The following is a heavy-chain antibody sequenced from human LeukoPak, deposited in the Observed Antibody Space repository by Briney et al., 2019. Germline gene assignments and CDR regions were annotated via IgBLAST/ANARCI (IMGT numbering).Heavy chain of an antibody. V-gene: IGHV3-74*01. CDR1: GFTFSRYW. CDR2: INSDGSST. D-gene: IGHD2-2*01. J-gene: IGHJ3*02. Sequence: PGGSLRLSCAASGFTFSRYWMHWVRQAPGKGLVWVSRINSDGSSTSYADSVKGRFTISRDNAKNTLYLQMNSLRAEDTAVYYCVKGYCSSTSCEGVVFDIWGQGTMVTVSS. CDR3: VKGYCSSTSCEGVVFDI.